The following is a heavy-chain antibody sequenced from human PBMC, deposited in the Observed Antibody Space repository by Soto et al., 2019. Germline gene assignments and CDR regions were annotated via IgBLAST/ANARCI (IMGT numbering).Heavy chain of an antibody. D-gene: IGHD2-15*01. CDR2: ISAYNGNT. J-gene: IGHJ6*02. CDR1: GYTFTSYG. Sequence: GASVKVSCKASGYTFTSYGISWVRQAPGQGLEWMGWISAYNGNTNYAQKLQGRVTMTTDTSTSTAYMKLRSLRSDDTAVYYCAREGYCSGGSCYSRHYYYYGMDVWGQGTTVTLSS. CDR3: AREGYCSGGSCYSRHYYYYGMDV. V-gene: IGHV1-18*01.